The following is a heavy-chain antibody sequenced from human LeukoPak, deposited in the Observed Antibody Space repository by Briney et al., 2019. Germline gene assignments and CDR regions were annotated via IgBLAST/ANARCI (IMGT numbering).Heavy chain of an antibody. CDR2: IYYSGST. V-gene: IGHV4-59*01. CDR1: GGSMRDYY. J-gene: IGHJ4*02. D-gene: IGHD3-9*01. Sequence: PSETLSLTCAVSGGSMRDYYWSWIRQPPGTGLEWIGNIYYSGSTNYNPSLKSRVTISVDTSKNQFSLKVRSVTAADTAVYYCARGFGYYDVLTAFWGQGTLVTVSS. CDR3: ARGFGYYDVLTAF.